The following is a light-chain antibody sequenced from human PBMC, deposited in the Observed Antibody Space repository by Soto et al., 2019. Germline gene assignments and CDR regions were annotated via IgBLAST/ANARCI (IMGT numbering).Light chain of an antibody. J-gene: IGKJ2*01. Sequence: DIVMTQSPLSLPVTPGEPASISCRSSQSLLHSNGYNYLDWYLQKPGQSPQLLIYLGSNRASGVPDRFSGSGSGTDFTLTISSLQPEDFATYYCQQSYSTPLYTFGQGTKLEIK. CDR1: QSLLHSNGYNY. CDR2: LGS. V-gene: IGKV2-28*01. CDR3: QQSYSTPLYT.